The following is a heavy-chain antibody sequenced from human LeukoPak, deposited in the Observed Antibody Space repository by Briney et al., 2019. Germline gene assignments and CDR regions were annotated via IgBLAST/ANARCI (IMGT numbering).Heavy chain of an antibody. J-gene: IGHJ4*02. CDR3: AKCDDYVWGSLDY. D-gene: IGHD3-16*01. CDR2: INSDGSEG. CDR1: GFTFSGFW. Sequence: GGSLRLSCAVSGFTFSGFWMSWSRQAPGKGLEWVASINSDGSEGYYADVVKGRFTISRDNSKNTLYLQMNSLRVEDTAVYYCAKCDDYVWGSLDYWGQGTLVTVSS. V-gene: IGHV3-7*03.